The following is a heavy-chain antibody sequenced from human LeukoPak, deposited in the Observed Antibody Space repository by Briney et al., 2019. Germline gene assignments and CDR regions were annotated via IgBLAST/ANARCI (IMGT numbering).Heavy chain of an antibody. CDR2: ISWNSGSI. CDR1: GFTFDDYA. Sequence: SGGSLRLSCAASGFTFDDYAMHWVRQAPGKGLEWVSGISWNSGSIGYADSVKGRFTISRDNAKNSLFLQMNSLRAEDTAVYYCVRCTFVLHKRCSAFDVWGQGTMVTVSA. J-gene: IGHJ3*01. V-gene: IGHV3-9*01. D-gene: IGHD2-8*01. CDR3: VRCTFVLHKRCSAFDV.